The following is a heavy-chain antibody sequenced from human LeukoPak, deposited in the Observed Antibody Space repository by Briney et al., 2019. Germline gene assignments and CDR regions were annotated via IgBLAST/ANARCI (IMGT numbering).Heavy chain of an antibody. J-gene: IGHJ6*03. CDR2: INSDGSST. CDR3: ARMRIAAAGGAYYYYYMDV. CDR1: GFTFSSYW. D-gene: IGHD6-13*01. V-gene: IGHV3-74*01. Sequence: GGSLRLSCAASGFTFSSYWMHWVRQAPGKGLVWVSRINSDGSSTSYADSVKGRFTISRDNAENTLYLQMNSLRAEDTAVYYCARMRIAAAGGAYYYYYMDVWGKGTTVTVSS.